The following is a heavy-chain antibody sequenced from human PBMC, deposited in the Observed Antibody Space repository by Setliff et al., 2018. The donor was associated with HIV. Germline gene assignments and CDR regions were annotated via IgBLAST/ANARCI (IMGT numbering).Heavy chain of an antibody. V-gene: IGHV3-7*01. CDR3: AREGITGTTLHPY. D-gene: IGHD1-7*01. J-gene: IGHJ4*02. CDR2: IKQDGSST. CDR1: GFAFSGHQ. Sequence: GGSLRLSCAASGFAFSGHQMSWVRQAPGKGLEWVAKIKQDGSSTTYADFVKGRFTISRDNAKNSLYLQMNTLRAEDTAVYYCAREGITGTTLHPYWGQGTLVTVSS.